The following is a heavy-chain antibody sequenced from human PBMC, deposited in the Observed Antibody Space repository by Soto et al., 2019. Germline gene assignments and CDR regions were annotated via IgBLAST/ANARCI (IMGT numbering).Heavy chain of an antibody. V-gene: IGHV4-59*08. J-gene: IGHJ6*03. D-gene: IGHD6-13*01. Sequence: SETLSLTCTVSGGSISSYYWSWIRQPPGKGLEWIGYIYYSGSTNYNPSLKSRVTISVDTSKNQFSLKLSSVTAADTAVYYCERQTGSSWYLGGRPDYYYMDVWGKGTTVTVSS. CDR2: IYYSGST. CDR3: ERQTGSSWYLGGRPDYYYMDV. CDR1: GGSISSYY.